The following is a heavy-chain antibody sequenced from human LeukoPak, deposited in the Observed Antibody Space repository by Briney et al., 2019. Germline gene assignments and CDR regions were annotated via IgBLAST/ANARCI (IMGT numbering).Heavy chain of an antibody. Sequence: SETLSLTCTVSGGSISNYYWSWIRQPAGKGLEWIGRINTSGSTNYNPSLESRVTMSVDTSNNQFSLKLNSVTAADTAVCFCARSRGTALITRFDYWGQGALVTVSS. V-gene: IGHV4-4*07. CDR1: GGSISNYY. CDR2: INTSGST. D-gene: IGHD5-18*01. J-gene: IGHJ4*02. CDR3: ARSRGTALITRFDY.